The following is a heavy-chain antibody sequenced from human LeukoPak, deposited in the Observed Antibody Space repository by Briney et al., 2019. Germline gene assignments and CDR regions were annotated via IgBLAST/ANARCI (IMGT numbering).Heavy chain of an antibody. CDR2: IIPIFGTA. CDR1: GGTFSSYA. J-gene: IGHJ6*04. Sequence: ASVKVSCKAPGGTFSSYAISWVRQAPGQGLEWMGGIIPIFGTANYAQKFQGRVTITADKSTSTAYMELSSLRSEDTAVYYCARGLWFGELLGPYYYYYGMDVWGKGTTVTVSS. CDR3: ARGLWFGELLGPYYYYYGMDV. V-gene: IGHV1-69*06. D-gene: IGHD3-10*01.